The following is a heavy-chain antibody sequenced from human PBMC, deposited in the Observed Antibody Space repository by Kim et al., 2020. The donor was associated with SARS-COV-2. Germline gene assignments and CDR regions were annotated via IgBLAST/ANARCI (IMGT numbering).Heavy chain of an antibody. CDR1: GGPVSTSNYY. CDR3: ARHGSIDANDF. CDR2: IYFSGKT. D-gene: IGHD1-26*01. Sequence: SETLSLTCTVSGGPVSTSNYYWGWIRQPPGKGLEWIGSIYFSGKTYYTPTLKSRVTISVDPDRSQLSLKLSSVTAADTAVYYCARHGSIDANDFLGQGALVTVSS. J-gene: IGHJ4*02. V-gene: IGHV4-39*01.